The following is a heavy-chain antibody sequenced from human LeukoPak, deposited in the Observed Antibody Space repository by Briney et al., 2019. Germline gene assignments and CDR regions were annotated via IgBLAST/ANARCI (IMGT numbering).Heavy chain of an antibody. J-gene: IGHJ4*02. CDR3: ARVTGYVIEDYFDY. CDR1: GDFISSGDYY. CDR2: ISSSGST. V-gene: IGHV4-61*02. D-gene: IGHD3-22*01. Sequence: SETLSLTCTVSGDFISSGDYYWSWIRQPAGKGLEWIGRISSSGSTNYNPSLKSRVTISVDTSKNQFSLKLRSVTAADTAVYYCARVTGYVIEDYFDYWGQGTLVTVSS.